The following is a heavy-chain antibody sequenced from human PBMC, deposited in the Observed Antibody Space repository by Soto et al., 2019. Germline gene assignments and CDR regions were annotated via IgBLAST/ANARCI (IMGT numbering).Heavy chain of an antibody. CDR2: ISSSSSYI. D-gene: IGHD6-6*01. Sequence: GGSLRLSCAASGFTFSSFSMNWVRQAPGKGLEWVSSISSSSSYIYYADSVKGRFTISRDNAKNSLYLQMNSLRAEDTAVYYCAKAGGGSSPKYYFDYWGQGTLVTVSS. CDR3: AKAGGGSSPKYYFDY. CDR1: GFTFSSFS. J-gene: IGHJ4*02. V-gene: IGHV3-21*01.